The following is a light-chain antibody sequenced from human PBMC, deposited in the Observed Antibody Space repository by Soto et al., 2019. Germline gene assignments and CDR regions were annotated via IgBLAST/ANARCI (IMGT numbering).Light chain of an antibody. V-gene: IGLV2-23*02. CDR1: GSDVGAYNL. Sequence: QSALTQPASVSGSPGQSITISCAGTGSDVGAYNLVSWYQQHPGKAPKLIICEVTTRPSGISNRFSGSKSGDTASLTISGLQAEGEADYFCCSYAGTVAYVFGTGTKVTVL. CDR2: EVT. J-gene: IGLJ1*01. CDR3: CSYAGTVAYV.